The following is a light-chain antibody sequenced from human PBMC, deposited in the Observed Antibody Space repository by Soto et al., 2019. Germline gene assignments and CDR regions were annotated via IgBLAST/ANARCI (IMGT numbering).Light chain of an antibody. CDR1: TGAVTSGRY. Sequence: QTVVTQEPSLTVSPGGTVTLTCGSSTGAVTSGRYPYWFQQKSGQAPRALIYDTSNKHSWTPARFSGSLLGGKAALTLSGAQPEDEAEYYCLLSFSGTHVVFGGGTQLTVL. V-gene: IGLV7-46*01. J-gene: IGLJ2*01. CDR3: LLSFSGTHVV. CDR2: DTS.